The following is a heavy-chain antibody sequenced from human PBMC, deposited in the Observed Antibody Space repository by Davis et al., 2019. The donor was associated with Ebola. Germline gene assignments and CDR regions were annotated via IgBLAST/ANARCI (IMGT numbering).Heavy chain of an antibody. D-gene: IGHD2-2*01. CDR2: ISAYNGNT. V-gene: IGHV1-18*01. Sequence: ASVKVSCKASGYTFTSYGISWVRQAPGQGLEWMGWISAYNGNTNYAQKLQGRVTMTTDTSTSTAYMELRSLRSEDTAVYYCARADIVVVPAATQEYYYYYGMDVWGQGTTVTVSS. CDR1: GYTFTSYG. J-gene: IGHJ6*02. CDR3: ARADIVVVPAATQEYYYYYGMDV.